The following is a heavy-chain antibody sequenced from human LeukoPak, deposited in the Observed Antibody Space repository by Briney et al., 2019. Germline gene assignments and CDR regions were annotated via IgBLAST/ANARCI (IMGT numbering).Heavy chain of an antibody. CDR1: GDSISTSY. Sequence: SQTLSLTCTVSGDSISTSYWSWVRQPPGKGLEWIGHIYSSGTTKYNPSCSGRVTISVDTSKNQLYLKLTAVTATDTAVYYCARDRQPSWYRGLDVWGQGTPVTVSS. CDR2: IYSSGTT. CDR3: ARDRQPSWYRGLDV. J-gene: IGHJ6*02. D-gene: IGHD6-13*01. V-gene: IGHV4-59*01.